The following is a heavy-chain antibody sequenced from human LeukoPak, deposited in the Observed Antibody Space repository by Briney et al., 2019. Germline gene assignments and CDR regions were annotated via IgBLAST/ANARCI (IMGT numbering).Heavy chain of an antibody. CDR1: GGSISSYY. J-gene: IGHJ4*02. V-gene: IGHV4-59*08. CDR3: ARHGFPFDY. D-gene: IGHD5-12*01. Sequence: SETLSLTCTVSGGSISSYYGSWIRQPPGKGLEWIGYIYYSGSTNYNPSLKSRVTISVDTSKNQFSLRLSSVTAADTAVYYCARHGFPFDYWGQGTLVTVSS. CDR2: IYYSGST.